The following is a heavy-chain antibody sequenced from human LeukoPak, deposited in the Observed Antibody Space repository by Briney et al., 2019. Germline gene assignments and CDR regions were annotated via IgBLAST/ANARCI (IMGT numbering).Heavy chain of an antibody. Sequence: GGSLRLSCAASGFTFSNYMMHWVRQAPGKGLVWVSRIKGDGITITYADSVKGRFTISRDNAKNTLYLQMNSLRAEDTAVYYCLRDLNWSLDQWGQGTLVTVSS. CDR2: IKGDGITI. V-gene: IGHV3-74*01. CDR1: GFTFSNYM. D-gene: IGHD1-20*01. CDR3: LRDLNWSLDQ. J-gene: IGHJ4*02.